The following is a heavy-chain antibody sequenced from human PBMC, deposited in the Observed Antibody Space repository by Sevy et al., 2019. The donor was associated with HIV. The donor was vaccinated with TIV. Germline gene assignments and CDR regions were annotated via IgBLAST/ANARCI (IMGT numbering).Heavy chain of an antibody. D-gene: IGHD2-21*01. J-gene: IGHJ6*02. CDR2: VYYVGNS. Sequence: SETLSVTCTVSGGSITSSGHYWGWIRQSPGKGLEWIGAVYYVGNSYANPSLTSRVTISADTSKNLFSLSLTFLTAADTAIYYCARVAGGENYDYGIDVWGLGTSVTVSS. CDR1: GGSITSSGHY. V-gene: IGHV4-39*01. CDR3: ARVAGGENYDYGIDV.